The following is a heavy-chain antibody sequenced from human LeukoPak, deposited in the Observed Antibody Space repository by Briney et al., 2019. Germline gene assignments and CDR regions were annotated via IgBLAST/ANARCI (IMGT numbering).Heavy chain of an antibody. V-gene: IGHV1-69*13. CDR3: ARDRGNYYDSSGYFNDAFYI. Sequence: SVKVSCKASGGTFSYYAISWVRQAPGQGLEWMGGIIPIFGTANYAQKFQGRVTITADESTSTAYMELSSLRSEDTAVYHCARDRGNYYDSSGYFNDAFYIWGQGTMVTVSS. J-gene: IGHJ3*02. CDR1: GGTFSYYA. D-gene: IGHD3-22*01. CDR2: IIPIFGTA.